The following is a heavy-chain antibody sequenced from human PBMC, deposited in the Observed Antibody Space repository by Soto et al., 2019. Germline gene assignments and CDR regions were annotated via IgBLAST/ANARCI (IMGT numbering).Heavy chain of an antibody. CDR3: ARGGTAEADF. Sequence: QDQLVQSGAEVTEPGASVKVSCKASGYTFTGYGITWVRQAPGQGLEWMGWASPLSATTNYAPKFQGRVTMTTDTSTNMAYMELRSLRSDDTAVYYCARGGTAEADFWGQGTLVTVAS. CDR1: GYTFTGYG. CDR2: ASPLSATT. D-gene: IGHD2-21*02. J-gene: IGHJ4*02. V-gene: IGHV1-18*01.